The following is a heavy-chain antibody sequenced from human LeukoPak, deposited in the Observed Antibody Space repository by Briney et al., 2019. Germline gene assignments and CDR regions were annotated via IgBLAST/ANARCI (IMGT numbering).Heavy chain of an antibody. CDR1: GGSISSGGYS. CDR2: IYHSGST. J-gene: IGHJ1*01. D-gene: IGHD6-19*01. CDR3: ASGYSSGWTAEYFQH. V-gene: IGHV4-30-2*01. Sequence: SETLFLTCAVSGGSISSGGYSWSWIRQPPGKGLEWIGYIYHSGSTYYNPSLKSRVTISVDRSKNQFSLKLSSVTAADTAVYYCASGYSSGWTAEYFQHWGQGTLVTVSS.